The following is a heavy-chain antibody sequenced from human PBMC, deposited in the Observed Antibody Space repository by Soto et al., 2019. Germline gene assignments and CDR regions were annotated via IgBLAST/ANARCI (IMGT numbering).Heavy chain of an antibody. CDR2: MNPNSGNT. J-gene: IGHJ6*03. D-gene: IGHD1-7*01. V-gene: IGHV1-8*01. CDR1: GYTFTSYD. CDR3: ARRLITGTTYSEYHYYHLAV. Sequence: ASVKVSCKASGYTFTSYDINWVLQATGQGLEWMGWMNPNSGNTGYAQKFQGRVTMTRNTSISTAYMELSSLRSEDTAVYYCARRLITGTTYSEYHYYHLAVRAQRTTVPVSS.